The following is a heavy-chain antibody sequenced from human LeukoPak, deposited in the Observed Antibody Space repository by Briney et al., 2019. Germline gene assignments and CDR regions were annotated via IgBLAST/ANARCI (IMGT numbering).Heavy chain of an antibody. CDR2: IYTSGST. J-gene: IGHJ6*02. CDR3: ARDSNDYGGNRLPTKYCYYGMDV. D-gene: IGHD4-23*01. V-gene: IGHV4-4*07. CDR1: GVSISSYY. Sequence: KPSETLSLTCTVSGVSISSYYWSWIRQPAGKGLEWIGRIYTSGSTNYNPSLKSRVTMSVDTSKNQFSLELSSVTAADTAVYYCARDSNDYGGNRLPTKYCYYGMDVWGQGTTVTVSS.